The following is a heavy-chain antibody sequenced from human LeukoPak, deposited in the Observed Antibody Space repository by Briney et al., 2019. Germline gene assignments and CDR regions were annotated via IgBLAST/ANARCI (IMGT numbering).Heavy chain of an antibody. V-gene: IGHV3-43*01. CDR1: GFTFAEYT. CDR3: VKDLVAASENVRGWYPMDY. Sequence: GGSLRLSCAASGFTFAEYTMHWVRQAPGKGLEWVSLISWNGARIHYGDSVKGRFTISRGNSKISLYLQMNSLTTEDTALYYCVKDLVAASENVRGWYPMDYWGQGTLVTVSS. CDR2: ISWNGARI. J-gene: IGHJ4*02. D-gene: IGHD6-19*01.